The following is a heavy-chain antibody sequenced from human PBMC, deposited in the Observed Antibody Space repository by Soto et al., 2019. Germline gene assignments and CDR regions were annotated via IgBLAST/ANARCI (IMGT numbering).Heavy chain of an antibody. CDR1: GGSISSGGYY. J-gene: IGHJ4*02. CDR3: ARVAIAAAGTYWFDY. CDR2: IYYSGST. Sequence: QVQLQESGPGLVKPSQTLSLTCTVSGGSISSGGYYWSWIRQHPGKGLEWIGYIYYSGSTYYNPSLKRRVTISVDTSKNQFSLKLSSVTAADTAVYYCARVAIAAAGTYWFDYWGQGTLVTVSS. D-gene: IGHD6-13*01. V-gene: IGHV4-31*03.